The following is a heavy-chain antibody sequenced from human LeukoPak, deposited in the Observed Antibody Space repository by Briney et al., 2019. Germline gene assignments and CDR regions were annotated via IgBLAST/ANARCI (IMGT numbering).Heavy chain of an antibody. D-gene: IGHD1-26*01. V-gene: IGHV1-18*01. J-gene: IGHJ4*02. Sequence: GASVKVSCKASGGTFSSYAISWVRQAPGQGLEWMGWISAYNGNTNYAQKLQGRVTMTTDTSTSTAYMELRSLRSDDTAVYYCARFPYSGSYNFDYWGQGTLVTVSS. CDR2: ISAYNGNT. CDR3: ARFPYSGSYNFDY. CDR1: GGTFSSYA.